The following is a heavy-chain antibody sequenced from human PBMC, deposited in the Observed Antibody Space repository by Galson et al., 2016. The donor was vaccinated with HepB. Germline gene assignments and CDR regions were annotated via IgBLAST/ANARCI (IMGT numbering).Heavy chain of an antibody. V-gene: IGHV4-59*01. CDR2: ISYSGST. CDR3: ARERTDPGSCSGGSCQNSYSYYYGMDV. CDR1: GGSISSYY. D-gene: IGHD2-15*01. J-gene: IGHJ6*02. Sequence: SETLSLTCTVSGGSISSYYWSWIRQPPGKGLEWIGYISYSGSTNYNPSLKSRVTILVDTSKNQFSLKLRSVTAADTAVYFCARERTDPGSCSGGSCQNSYSYYYGMDVWGQGTTVTVSS.